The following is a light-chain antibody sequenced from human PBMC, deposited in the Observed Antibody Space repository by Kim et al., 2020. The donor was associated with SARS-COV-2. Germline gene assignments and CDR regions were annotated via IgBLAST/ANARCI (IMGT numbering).Light chain of an antibody. J-gene: IGLJ1*01. CDR2: DVS. CDR3: SSYTSSSTPYV. Sequence: QSITISCTGTSSDFGGYNYVSWYQQHPGKAPKLMIYDVSNRPSGVSNRFSGSKSGNTASLTISGLQAEDEADYYCSSYTSSSTPYVFGTGTKVTVL. V-gene: IGLV2-14*03. CDR1: SSDFGGYNY.